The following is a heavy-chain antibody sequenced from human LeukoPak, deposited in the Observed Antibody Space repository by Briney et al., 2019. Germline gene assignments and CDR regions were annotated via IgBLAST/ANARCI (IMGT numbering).Heavy chain of an antibody. CDR2: MYYSGST. Sequence: PSETLSLTCTVSGDSFSNYFWSWIRQPPGKGLEAIAYMYYSGSTYKKPSLKSRVTISVDTSKNQFSLNLTSVTAADTAVYYCARAYCSSSACHRPSWFGPWGQGTLVTVSS. CDR3: ARAYCSSSACHRPSWFGP. CDR1: GDSFSNYF. D-gene: IGHD2-2*01. V-gene: IGHV4-59*01. J-gene: IGHJ5*02.